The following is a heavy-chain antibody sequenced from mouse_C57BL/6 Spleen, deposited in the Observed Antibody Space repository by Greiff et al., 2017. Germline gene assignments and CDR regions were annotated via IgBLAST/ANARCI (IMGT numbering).Heavy chain of an antibody. Sequence: QVQLQQSGAELVRPGTSVKVSCKASGYAFTNYLIEWVKQRPGQGLEWIGVINPGSGGTNYNEKFKGKATLTADKSSSTAYMQLSSLTSEDSAVYFCAREEAYPGDYWGQGTTLTVSS. CDR2: INPGSGGT. CDR1: GYAFTNYL. D-gene: IGHD2-10*01. V-gene: IGHV1-54*01. CDR3: AREEAYPGDY. J-gene: IGHJ2*01.